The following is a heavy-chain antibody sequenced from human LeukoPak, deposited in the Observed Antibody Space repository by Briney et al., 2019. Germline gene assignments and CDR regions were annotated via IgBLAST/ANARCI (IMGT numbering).Heavy chain of an antibody. CDR2: ISSSSGTI. Sequence: PGGSLRLSCAASGFTFSTNNMNWVRQAPGMGLEWVSYISSSSGTIYYADSVQGRFTISRDNAKNSLYLQMNSLRAEDTAVYYCARRLTASGKHYCDYWGQGTLVTVSS. V-gene: IGHV3-48*01. CDR1: GFTFSTNN. D-gene: IGHD6-13*01. CDR3: ARRLTASGKHYCDY. J-gene: IGHJ4*02.